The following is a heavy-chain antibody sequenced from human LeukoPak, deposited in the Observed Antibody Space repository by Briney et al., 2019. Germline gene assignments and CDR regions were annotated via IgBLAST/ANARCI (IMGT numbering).Heavy chain of an antibody. V-gene: IGHV4-34*01. D-gene: IGHD3-3*01. CDR1: AGSFSNYY. Sequence: PSETLSLTCAVYAGSFSNYYWTWIRQPPGKGLEWIGEIDHSGSSHYNPSLKSRVTISVDTPKNQLSLKLSSVTAADTAVYYCARGLEDRISIFGVVKFYYFDFWGQGTLVTVSS. J-gene: IGHJ4*02. CDR2: IDHSGSS. CDR3: ARGLEDRISIFGVVKFYYFDF.